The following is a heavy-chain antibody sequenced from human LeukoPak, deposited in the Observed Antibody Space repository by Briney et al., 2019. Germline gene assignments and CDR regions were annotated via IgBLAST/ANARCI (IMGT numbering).Heavy chain of an antibody. CDR3: ARALLWFGEPLGWFDP. CDR2: IYHSGST. V-gene: IGHV4-30-2*01. J-gene: IGHJ5*02. CDR1: GGSISSGGYS. D-gene: IGHD3-10*01. Sequence: KPSETLSLTCAVSGGSISSGGYSWSWIRQPPGKRLEWIGYIYHSGSTYYNPSLKSRVTISVDRSKNQFSLKLSSVTAADTAVYYCARALLWFGEPLGWFDPWGQGTLVTVSS.